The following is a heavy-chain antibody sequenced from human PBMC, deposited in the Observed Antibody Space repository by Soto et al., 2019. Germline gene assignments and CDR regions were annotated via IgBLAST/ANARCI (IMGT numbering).Heavy chain of an antibody. CDR3: TSEVPAARYYYYYGMDV. V-gene: IGHV3-49*04. D-gene: IGHD2-2*01. CDR2: IRSKAYGGTT. Sequence: SLRLSCTASGFTFGDYAMSWVRQAPGKXLEWVGFIRSKAYGGTTEYAASVKGRFTISRDDSKSIAYLQMNSLKTEDTAVYYCTSEVPAARYYYYYGMDVWGQGTTVTVSS. J-gene: IGHJ6*02. CDR1: GFTFGDYA.